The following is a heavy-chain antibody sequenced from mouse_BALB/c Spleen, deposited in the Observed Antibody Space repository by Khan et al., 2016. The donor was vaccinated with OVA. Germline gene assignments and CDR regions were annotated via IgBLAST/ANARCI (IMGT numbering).Heavy chain of an antibody. D-gene: IGHD1-1*01. CDR2: IDPSDSYT. J-gene: IGHJ3*01. CDR1: GYPLTSYW. V-gene: IGHV1-69*02. CDR3: ARSFHYGSSTWFAY. Sequence: QVQLQQPGAELVKPGASVKLSCKASGYPLTSYWLHWVKQKPGQGLEWIGEIDPSDSYTNYNQKFKGKATLTVDKSSSTTYMQLSSRTSEDSAVYYCARSFHYGSSTWFAYGGQGTLVTVSA.